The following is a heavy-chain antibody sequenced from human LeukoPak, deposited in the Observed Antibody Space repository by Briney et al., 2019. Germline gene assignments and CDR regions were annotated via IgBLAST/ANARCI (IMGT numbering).Heavy chain of an antibody. J-gene: IGHJ4*02. CDR3: ASERLYCSGGSCPLDY. CDR2: INPNSGGT. CDR1: GYTFTGYY. D-gene: IGHD2-15*01. V-gene: IGHV1-2*02. Sequence: ASVKVSCKASGYTFTGYYMHWVRQAPGQGLEGMGWINPNSGGTKYAQKFQGRVTMTRDTSISTAYMELSRLRSDDTAVYYCASERLYCSGGSCPLDYWGQGTLVTVSS.